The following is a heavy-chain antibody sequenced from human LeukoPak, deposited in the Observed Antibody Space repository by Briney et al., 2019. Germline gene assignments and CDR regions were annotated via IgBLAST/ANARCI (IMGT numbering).Heavy chain of an antibody. V-gene: IGHV3-7*01. CDR3: ARAYGIAARSGFDY. CDR1: GFTVSSSY. J-gene: IGHJ4*02. CDR2: IKQDGSEK. D-gene: IGHD6-6*01. Sequence: GGSLRLSCAASGFTVSSSYMSWVRQAPGKGLEWVANIKQDGSEKYYVDSVKGRFTISRDNAKNSLYLQMNSLRAEDTAVYYCARAYGIAARSGFDYWGQGTLVTVSS.